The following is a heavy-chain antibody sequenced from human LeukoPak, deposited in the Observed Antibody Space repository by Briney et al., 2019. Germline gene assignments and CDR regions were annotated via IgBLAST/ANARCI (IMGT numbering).Heavy chain of an antibody. CDR3: AKNGVWDCSSTSCYPDY. CDR1: GFTFSHYS. V-gene: IGHV3-21*04. J-gene: IGHJ4*02. D-gene: IGHD2-2*01. CDR2: ITSSSSHI. Sequence: GGSLRLSCAACGFTFSHYSIDWVRQAPGKGLERVASITSSSSHIYYADSVKGRFTISRDNSKNTLYLQMNSLRAEDTAVYYCAKNGVWDCSSTSCYPDYWGQGTLVTVSS.